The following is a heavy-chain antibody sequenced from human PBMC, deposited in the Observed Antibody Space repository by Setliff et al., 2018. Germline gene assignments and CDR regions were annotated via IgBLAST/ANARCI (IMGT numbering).Heavy chain of an antibody. V-gene: IGHV1-69*13. D-gene: IGHD3-22*01. CDR3: ARDGDNYYDSSGYYLNHALDI. J-gene: IGHJ3*02. CDR1: GGTFSSYA. Sequence: SVKVSCKASGGTFSSYAISWVRQAPGQGLEWMGGIIPILGTANYAQKFQGRVAITADESTSTAYMELSSLRSEDTAVYYCARDGDNYYDSSGYYLNHALDIWGQGTMVTVSS. CDR2: IIPILGTA.